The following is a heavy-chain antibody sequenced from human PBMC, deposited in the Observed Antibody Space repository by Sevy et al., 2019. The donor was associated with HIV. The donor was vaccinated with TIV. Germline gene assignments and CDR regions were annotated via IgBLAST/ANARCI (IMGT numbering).Heavy chain of an antibody. D-gene: IGHD4-17*01. J-gene: IGHJ4*02. Sequence: GGSLRLSCAASEFSFSDYYMIWLRQAPGKGLEWVSYISPGSSHTNYADSVKGRFTISRDNSKNSLYLQMNSLRAEDTAIYYCARDRRIYGGQYFDYWGQGTLVTVSS. CDR2: ISPGSSHT. CDR3: ARDRRIYGGQYFDY. V-gene: IGHV3-11*06. CDR1: EFSFSDYY.